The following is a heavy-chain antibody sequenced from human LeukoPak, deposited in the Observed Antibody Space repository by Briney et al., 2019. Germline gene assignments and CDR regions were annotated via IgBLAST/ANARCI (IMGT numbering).Heavy chain of an antibody. CDR1: GFTFSSYA. CDR2: ISSNGGST. J-gene: IGHJ4*02. V-gene: IGHV3-64*01. D-gene: IGHD3-22*01. Sequence: GGSLRPSCAASGFTFSSYAMHWVRQAPGKGLEYVSAISSNGGSTYYANSVKGRFTISRDNSKNALYLQMGSLRAEDMAVYYCARARETYYYDSSGPCDYWGQGTLVTVSS. CDR3: ARARETYYYDSSGPCDY.